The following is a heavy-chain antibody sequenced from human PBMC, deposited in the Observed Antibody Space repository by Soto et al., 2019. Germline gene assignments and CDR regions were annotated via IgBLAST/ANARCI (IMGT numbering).Heavy chain of an antibody. CDR3: ARTSYSGSYWHSPCDAPFDY. Sequence: QLQLQESGPGLVKPSETLSLTCTVSGGSISSSSYYWGWIRQPPGKGLEWIGSIYYSGSTYYNPSLHSLVTISVDTSNNQFSLKLGSVTAEDTAVYYCARTSYSGSYWHSPCDAPFDYWGQGTLVTVSS. V-gene: IGHV4-39*01. CDR1: GGSISSSSYY. D-gene: IGHD1-26*01. J-gene: IGHJ4*02. CDR2: IYYSGST.